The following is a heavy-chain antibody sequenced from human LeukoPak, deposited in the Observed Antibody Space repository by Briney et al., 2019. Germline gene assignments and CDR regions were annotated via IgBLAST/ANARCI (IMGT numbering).Heavy chain of an antibody. CDR2: ISDYNSNR. CDR3: ARSGRSWYDWSDP. D-gene: IGHD6-13*01. J-gene: IGHJ5*02. CDR1: GYTCSNYG. V-gene: IGHV1-18*01. Sequence: ASVKVSCKASGYTCSNYGINWLRQAPGQGLEWMGWISDYNSNRNYVQKFQGRFTLTADTSSSTAYMELRSLTSDDTATYYCARSGRSWYDWSDPWGQGTQVTVSA.